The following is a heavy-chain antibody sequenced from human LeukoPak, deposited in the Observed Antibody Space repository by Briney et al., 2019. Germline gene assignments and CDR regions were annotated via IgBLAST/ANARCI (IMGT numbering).Heavy chain of an antibody. D-gene: IGHD1-26*01. Sequence: GGSLRLSCAASGFIFRTYPMSWVRQAPGKGLGWVSAITGSGDKTYYADSVKGRFTISRDNSKNTLSLQMNSLRPEDTAVYYCAKENPVGGTNYFDYWGQGTLVTVSS. J-gene: IGHJ4*02. CDR2: ITGSGDKT. V-gene: IGHV3-23*01. CDR1: GFIFRTYP. CDR3: AKENPVGGTNYFDY.